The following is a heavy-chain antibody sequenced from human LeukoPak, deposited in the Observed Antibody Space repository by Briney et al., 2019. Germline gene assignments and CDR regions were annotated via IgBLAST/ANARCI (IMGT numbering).Heavy chain of an antibody. D-gene: IGHD3-22*01. CDR1: GFTVSSNY. CDR3: ATDSSGYYSDAFDI. CDR2: IYSGGST. Sequence: GGSLRLSCAASGFTVSSNYMSGVRQAPGKGLEWVSVIYSGGSTYYADSVKGRFTISRDNSKNTLYLQMNSLRAEDTAVYYCATDSSGYYSDAFDIWGQGTMVTVSS. J-gene: IGHJ3*02. V-gene: IGHV3-53*01.